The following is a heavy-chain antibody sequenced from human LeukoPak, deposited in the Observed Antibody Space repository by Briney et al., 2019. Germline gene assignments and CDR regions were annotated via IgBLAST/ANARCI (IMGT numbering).Heavy chain of an antibody. CDR1: GGSTSSTSHY. J-gene: IGHJ6*03. Sequence: KASETLSLTCSVSGGSTSSTSHYWGWIRQPPGKGLEWIGSLYYRGSTYYNPSLKSRVTISVDTSKNQFSLKLTSVTAADTAVYYCASGTHCTGGNCYNSVYRYYYMDVWGKGTTVAVSS. CDR3: ASGTHCTGGNCYNSVYRYYYMDV. V-gene: IGHV4-39*01. D-gene: IGHD2-15*01. CDR2: LYYRGST.